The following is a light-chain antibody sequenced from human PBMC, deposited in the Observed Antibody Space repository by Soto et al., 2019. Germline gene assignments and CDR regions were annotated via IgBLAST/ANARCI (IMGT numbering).Light chain of an antibody. CDR2: EGN. CDR1: SSDVGGYKY. CDR3: SSYAGINNLGV. V-gene: IGLV2-8*01. J-gene: IGLJ1*01. Sequence: QSVLTQPPSASGSPGQSVTISCTGTSSDVGGYKYVSWYQQHPGKAPKLMIFEGNKRPSGVPDRFSGSKSGNTASLTVSGLQAEDEADYYCSSYAGINNLGVFGTGTKLTVL.